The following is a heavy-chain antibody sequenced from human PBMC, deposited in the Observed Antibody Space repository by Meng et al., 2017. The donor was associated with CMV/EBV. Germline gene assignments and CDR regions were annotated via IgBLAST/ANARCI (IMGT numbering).Heavy chain of an antibody. D-gene: IGHD5-18*01. J-gene: IGHJ5*02. CDR2: VNHSGST. CDR3: ARSRLRGVGRASYGYIAWFDP. V-gene: IGHV4-34*01. Sequence: SQTLSLTCAVYGGSFSGSYWSWIRQPPGKGLEWIGEVNHSGSTNYNPSLKSRVTISVDTSKNQFSLKLSSVTAADTAVYYCARSRLRGVGRASYGYIAWFDPWGQGTLVTVSS. CDR1: GGSFSGSY.